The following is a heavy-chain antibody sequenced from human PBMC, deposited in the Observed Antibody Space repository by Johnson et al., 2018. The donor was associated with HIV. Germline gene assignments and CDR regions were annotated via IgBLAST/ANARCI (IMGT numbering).Heavy chain of an antibody. CDR1: GFTFSSYA. J-gene: IGHJ3*02. V-gene: IGHV3-30-3*01. CDR2: ISYDGSNK. CDR3: AREGGTFYDSSGSLASDI. D-gene: IGHD3-22*01. Sequence: QVQLVESVGGVVQPGRSLRLSCAASGFTFSSYAMHWVRQTPGKGLEWVAIISYDGSNKYYADSVKGRFTISRDNSKNTLYLQMNRLRAEDTAVYYCAREGGTFYDSSGSLASDIWGQGTMVAVSS.